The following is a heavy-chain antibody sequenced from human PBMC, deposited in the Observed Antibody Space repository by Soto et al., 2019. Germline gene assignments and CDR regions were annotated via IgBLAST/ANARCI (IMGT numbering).Heavy chain of an antibody. CDR2: INAGNGNT. CDR3: ARDLHYDSSGYYPQMVFDY. D-gene: IGHD3-22*01. J-gene: IGHJ4*02. Sequence: ASVKVSCKASGYTFTSYAMHWVRQAPGQRLEWMGWINAGNGNTKYSQKFQGRVTITRDTSASTAYMELSSLRSEDTAVYYCARDLHYDSSGYYPQMVFDYWGQGALVTVSS. CDR1: GYTFTSYA. V-gene: IGHV1-3*01.